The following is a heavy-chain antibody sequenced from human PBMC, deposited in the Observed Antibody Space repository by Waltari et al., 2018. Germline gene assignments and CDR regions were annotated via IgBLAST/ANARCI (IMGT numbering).Heavy chain of an antibody. J-gene: IGHJ5*02. Sequence: QVQLQESGPGLVKPSETLSLTCTVSGYSITSGYYWAWIRQPPGKGLEWIGRIYHSGGTQYNPSFNSGVTISLNTSKNQFSLKLTSVTAADTATYYCARLDGGNDFNNWFDLWGQGTLVTVSS. CDR1: GYSITSGYY. CDR2: IYHSGGT. D-gene: IGHD1-1*01. CDR3: ARLDGGNDFNNWFDL. V-gene: IGHV4-38-2*02.